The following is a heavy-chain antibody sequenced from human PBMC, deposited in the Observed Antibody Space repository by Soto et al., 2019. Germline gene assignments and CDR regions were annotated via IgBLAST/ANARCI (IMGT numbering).Heavy chain of an antibody. V-gene: IGHV4-30-2*01. Sequence: SETLSLTCAVSGGSISSGGYSWSWIRQPPGKGLEWIGYIHHSGSTYYNPSLKSRVTISVDRSKNQFSLKLSSVTAADTAVYYCARGPITVSRWYYGMDVWGQGTTVTVSS. CDR1: GGSISSGGYS. J-gene: IGHJ6*02. D-gene: IGHD3-10*01. CDR3: ARGPITVSRWYYGMDV. CDR2: IHHSGST.